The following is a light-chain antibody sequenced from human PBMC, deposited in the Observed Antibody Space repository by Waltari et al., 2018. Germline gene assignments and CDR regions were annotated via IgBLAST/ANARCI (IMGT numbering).Light chain of an antibody. V-gene: IGKV1-39*01. Sequence: DLQMSPSPSFLSESVADRVAITCRASQSIGTYVNWYPQKPGKGPNLLISAASSLQSGVPSRFSGSGSGTDFTLTISDLQPEDFASYFCHQSHTSPATFGQGTTVEIK. CDR3: HQSHTSPAT. CDR2: AAS. CDR1: QSIGTY. J-gene: IGKJ1*01.